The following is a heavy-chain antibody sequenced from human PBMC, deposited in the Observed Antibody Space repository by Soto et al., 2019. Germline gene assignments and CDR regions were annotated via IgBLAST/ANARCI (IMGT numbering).Heavy chain of an antibody. CDR3: AGTSQQWLALNWFDP. CDR1: DFAFSTFW. V-gene: IGHV3-7*01. CDR2: IKQDGTEK. J-gene: IGHJ5*02. Sequence: GGSLRLSCAASDFAFSTFWMKWVRQAPGKGLEWVANIKQDGTEKYYVDSVKGRFTISRDNTKNSLYLQMNSLRAEDTAVYYCAGTSQQWLALNWFDPWGQGTLVTVSS. D-gene: IGHD6-19*01.